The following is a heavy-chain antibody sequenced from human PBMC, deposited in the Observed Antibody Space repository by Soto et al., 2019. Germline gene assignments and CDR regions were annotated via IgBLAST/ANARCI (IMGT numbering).Heavy chain of an antibody. CDR2: INPNNGGT. V-gene: IGHV1-2*04. J-gene: IGHJ4*02. CDR3: LIQRRGVVY. D-gene: IGHD3-10*01. CDR1: GYSFTGNS. Sequence: QVHLVQSGAEVKKPGASVRVSCKASGYSFTGNSMHWVRQAPGQGLEWMGWINPNNGGTNYAQRCRGCVPMPSDKSVSTGYIDLNRQKSDEPAVYYCLIQRRGVVYSGQGTLVAVSS.